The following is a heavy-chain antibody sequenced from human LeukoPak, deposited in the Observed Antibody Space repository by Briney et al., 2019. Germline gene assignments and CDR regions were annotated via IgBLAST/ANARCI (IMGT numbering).Heavy chain of an antibody. D-gene: IGHD2-2*01. CDR1: GGSFSGYC. V-gene: IGHV4-34*01. CDR3: ARKTRVGYCSSTSCYGLALHGGGYFDY. CDR2: INHSGST. Sequence: SETLSLTCAVYGGSFSGYCWSWIRQPPGKGLEWIGEINHSGSTNYNPSLKSRVTISVDTSKNQFSLKLSSVTAADTAVYYCARKTRVGYCSSTSCYGLALHGGGYFDYWGQGTLVTVSS. J-gene: IGHJ4*02.